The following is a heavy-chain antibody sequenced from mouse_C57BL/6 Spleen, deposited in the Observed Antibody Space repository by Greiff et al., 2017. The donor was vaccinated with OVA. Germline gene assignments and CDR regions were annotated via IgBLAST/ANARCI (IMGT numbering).Heavy chain of an antibody. Sequence: VQLQQSGAELARPGASVKLSCKASGYTFTSYGISWVKQRTGQGLEWIGEIYPRSGNTYYNEKFKGKATLTADKSSSTAYMELRSLTSEDSAVYFCSRCYYGSSAHDYWGQGTTLTVSS. V-gene: IGHV1-81*01. CDR2: IYPRSGNT. J-gene: IGHJ2*01. D-gene: IGHD1-1*01. CDR3: SRCYYGSSAHDY. CDR1: GYTFTSYG.